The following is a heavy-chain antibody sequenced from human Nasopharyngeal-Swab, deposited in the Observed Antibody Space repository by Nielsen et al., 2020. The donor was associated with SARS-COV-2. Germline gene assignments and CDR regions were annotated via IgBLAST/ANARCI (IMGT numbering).Heavy chain of an antibody. CDR2: INAGNGNT. CDR3: ARDLYDFWSDCYTYMDV. Sequence: WVRQAPGQRLEWMGWINAGNGNTKYSQKFQGRVTITRDTSASTAYMELSSLRSEDTAVYYCARDLYDFWSDCYTYMDVWGKGTTVTVSS. V-gene: IGHV1-3*01. J-gene: IGHJ6*03. D-gene: IGHD3-3*01.